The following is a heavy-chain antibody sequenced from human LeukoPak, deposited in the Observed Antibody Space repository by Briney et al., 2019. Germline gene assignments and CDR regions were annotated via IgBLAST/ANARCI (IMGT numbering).Heavy chain of an antibody. J-gene: IGHJ5*02. V-gene: IGHV1-18*01. CDR2: ISAYNGNT. Sequence: ASVKVSCKASGYTFTSYGISWVRQAPGQGLEWMGWISAYNGNTNYAQKLQGRVTMTTDTSTSTAYMELRSLRSDDTAVYYCAREGLLWFGELLGRTSWFDPWGQGTLVTVSS. CDR1: GYTFTSYG. CDR3: AREGLLWFGELLGRTSWFDP. D-gene: IGHD3-10*01.